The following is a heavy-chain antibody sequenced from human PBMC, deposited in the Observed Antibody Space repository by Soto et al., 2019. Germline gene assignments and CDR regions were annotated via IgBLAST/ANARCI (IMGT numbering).Heavy chain of an antibody. Sequence: QLQLQESGSGLVKPSQTLSLTCAVSGGSISSGGYSWSWIRQPPGKGLEWIGYIYHSGSTYYNPSLKSRVTISVDRSKNQFSLKLSSVTAADTAVYYCARSTSGYDYYFDYWGQGTLVTVSS. J-gene: IGHJ4*02. CDR3: ARSTSGYDYYFDY. CDR1: GGSISSGGYS. V-gene: IGHV4-30-2*01. CDR2: IYHSGST. D-gene: IGHD5-12*01.